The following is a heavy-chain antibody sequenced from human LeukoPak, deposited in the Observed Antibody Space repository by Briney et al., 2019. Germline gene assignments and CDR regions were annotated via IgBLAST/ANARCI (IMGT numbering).Heavy chain of an antibody. Sequence: ASVKVSCKASGYTFTSYGISWVRQAPGQGLEWMGWISAYNGNTNYAQKFQGRVTITADESTSTAYMELSSLRSEDTAVYYCARASSDYYDSSGYYYSRVYWFDPWGQGTLVTVSS. CDR3: ARASSDYYDSSGYYYSRVYWFDP. CDR1: GYTFTSYG. D-gene: IGHD3-22*01. CDR2: ISAYNGNT. V-gene: IGHV1-18*01. J-gene: IGHJ5*02.